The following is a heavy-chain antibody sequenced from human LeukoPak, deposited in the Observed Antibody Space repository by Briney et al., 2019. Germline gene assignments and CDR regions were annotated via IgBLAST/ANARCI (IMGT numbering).Heavy chain of an antibody. CDR2: ISSSGSTI. Sequence: GGSLRLSCAASGFTFSSYEMNWVRQAPGKGLEGVSYISSSGSTIYYADSVKGRFTISRDNAKNSLYLQMNSLRAEDTAVYYCARAPHVGVVVTAFSYGGQGTLVTVSS. CDR1: GFTFSSYE. D-gene: IGHD2-21*02. CDR3: ARAPHVGVVVTAFSY. V-gene: IGHV3-48*03. J-gene: IGHJ4*02.